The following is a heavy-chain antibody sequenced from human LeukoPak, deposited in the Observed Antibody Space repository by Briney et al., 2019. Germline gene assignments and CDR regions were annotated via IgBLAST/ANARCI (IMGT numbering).Heavy chain of an antibody. Sequence: SETLSLTCAVPGGSISSSNWWSWVRQPPGKGLEWIGEIYHSGSTNYNPSLKSRVTISVDKSKNQFSLKLSSVTAADTAVYYCARVLLWFGEQYYYGMDVWGQGTTVTVSS. V-gene: IGHV4-4*02. CDR2: IYHSGST. J-gene: IGHJ6*02. CDR1: GGSISSSNW. D-gene: IGHD3-10*01. CDR3: ARVLLWFGEQYYYGMDV.